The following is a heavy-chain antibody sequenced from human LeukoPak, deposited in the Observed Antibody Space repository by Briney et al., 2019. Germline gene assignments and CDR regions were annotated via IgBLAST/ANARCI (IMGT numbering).Heavy chain of an antibody. D-gene: IGHD6-13*01. CDR2: ISYDGSNK. CDR3: AREAQYSSSWYVRLYNWFDP. CDR1: GFTFSSYA. V-gene: IGHV3-30-3*01. Sequence: GGSLRLSCAASGFTFSSYAMHWVRQAPGKGLEWVAVISYDGSNKYYADSVKGRFTISRDNAKNSLYLQMNSLRAEDTAVYYCAREAQYSSSWYVRLYNWFDPWGQGTLVTVSS. J-gene: IGHJ5*02.